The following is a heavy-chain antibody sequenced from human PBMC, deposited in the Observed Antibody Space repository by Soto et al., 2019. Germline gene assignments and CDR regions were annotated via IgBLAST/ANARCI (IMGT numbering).Heavy chain of an antibody. CDR1: GYTFTGYF. J-gene: IGHJ5*02. V-gene: IGHV1-2*02. CDR2: INPYSGGA. CDR3: ARVIRGAYYNSPLDT. D-gene: IGHD3-10*01. Sequence: ASVKVSCKASGYTFTGYFMHWVRQAPGQGLEWMGWINPYSGGADYAQSFQGRVTMTRDTSISTVYMELSRLRFDDTAVYYCARVIRGAYYNSPLDTWGQGAVVTVSS.